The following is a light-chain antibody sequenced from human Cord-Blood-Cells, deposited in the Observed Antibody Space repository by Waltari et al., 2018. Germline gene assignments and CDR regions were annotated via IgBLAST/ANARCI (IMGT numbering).Light chain of an antibody. V-gene: IGLV2-8*01. CDR3: SSYAGSNNLV. Sequence: QSALTQPASVSGSPGQSITIPCTGNSSDVVGYNYVSWYQQHPGKAPKLMIYDVSKRPSGVSNRFSGSKSGNTASLTVSGLQAEDEADYYCSSYAGSNNLVFGGGTKLTVL. CDR1: SSDVVGYNY. CDR2: DVS. J-gene: IGLJ3*02.